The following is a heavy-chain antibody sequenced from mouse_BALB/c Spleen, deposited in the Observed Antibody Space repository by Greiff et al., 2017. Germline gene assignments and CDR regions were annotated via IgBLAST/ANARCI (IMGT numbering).Heavy chain of an antibody. CDR2: IDPANGNT. Sequence: EVQLQQSGAELVKPGASVKLSCTASGFNIKDTYMHWVKQRPEQGLEWIGRIDPANGNTKYDPKFQGKATITADTSSNTAYLQLSSLTSEDTAVYYCASYGYDGVYYYAMDYWGQGTSVTVSS. CDR3: ASYGYDGVYYYAMDY. D-gene: IGHD2-2*01. V-gene: IGHV14-3*02. CDR1: GFNIKDTY. J-gene: IGHJ4*01.